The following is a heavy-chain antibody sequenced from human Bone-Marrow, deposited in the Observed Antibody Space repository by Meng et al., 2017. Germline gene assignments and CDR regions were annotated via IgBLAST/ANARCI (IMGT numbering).Heavy chain of an antibody. V-gene: IGHV3-23*01. CDR3: AKDLGNFMYYYGSGSYYIGASYYYGMDV. J-gene: IGHJ6*02. D-gene: IGHD3-10*01. CDR1: GFTFSSYA. Sequence: GESLKISCAASGFTFSSYAMSWVRQAPGKGLEWVSAISGSGGSTYYAASVKGRFTISGDNSKNTLYLQMNSMRAEDMDVYYCAKDLGNFMYYYGSGSYYIGASYYYGMDVCGQGITV. CDR2: ISGSGGST.